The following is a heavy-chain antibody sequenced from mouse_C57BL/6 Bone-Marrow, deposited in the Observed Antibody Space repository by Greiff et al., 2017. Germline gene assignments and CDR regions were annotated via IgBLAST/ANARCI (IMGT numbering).Heavy chain of an antibody. CDR3: ASFYYDYEGWYFDV. V-gene: IGHV1-81*01. D-gene: IGHD2-4*01. CDR1: GYTFTSYG. J-gene: IGHJ1*03. Sequence: VKLMESGAELARPGASVKLSCKASGYTFTSYGISWVKQRTGQGLEWIVEIYPRSGNTYYNEKFKGKATLTADKSSSTAYMELRSLTSEDSAVYFCASFYYDYEGWYFDVWGTGTTVTVSS. CDR2: IYPRSGNT.